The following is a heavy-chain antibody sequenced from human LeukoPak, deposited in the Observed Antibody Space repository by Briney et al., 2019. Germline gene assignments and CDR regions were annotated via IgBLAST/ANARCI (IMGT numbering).Heavy chain of an antibody. Sequence: GASVKVSCKASGYTLTELSMHWVRQAPGKGLEWMGGFDPEDGETIYAQKFQGRVTMTEDTSTDTAYMELSSLRSEDTAVYYCARGSYHVNILTGYKNSHYYYGMDVWGQGTTVTVSS. CDR3: ARGSYHVNILTGYKNSHYYYGMDV. CDR2: FDPEDGET. D-gene: IGHD3-9*01. CDR1: GYTLTELS. J-gene: IGHJ6*02. V-gene: IGHV1-24*01.